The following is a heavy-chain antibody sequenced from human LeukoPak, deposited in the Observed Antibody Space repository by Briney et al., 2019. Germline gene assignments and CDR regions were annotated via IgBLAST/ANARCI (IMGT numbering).Heavy chain of an antibody. Sequence: PGGSLRLSCAASGFTFSSYSMNWVRQAPGKGLEWVSYISSTSGTIYYADSVKGRFTISRDNAKNSLYLQMNSLRAEDTAVYYCVRKGKGFDYWGQGTLVTVSS. CDR3: VRKGKGFDY. D-gene: IGHD4-23*01. J-gene: IGHJ4*02. CDR1: GFTFSSYS. V-gene: IGHV3-48*01. CDR2: ISSTSGTI.